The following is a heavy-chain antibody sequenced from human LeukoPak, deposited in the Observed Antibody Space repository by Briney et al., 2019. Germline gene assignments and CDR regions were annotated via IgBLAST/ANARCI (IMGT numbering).Heavy chain of an antibody. CDR2: INHSGST. Sequence: SVTLTLTCAVYGGSFSGYYWSWIRQPPGKGLKWIGEINHSGSTNYNPSLKSRVTISVDTSKNQFSLKLSSVTAADTAVRYCARGLIVGATMLYYYYYYMDVWGKGTTVTVSS. CDR1: GGSFSGYY. V-gene: IGHV4-34*01. D-gene: IGHD1-26*01. CDR3: ARGLIVGATMLYYYYYYMDV. J-gene: IGHJ6*03.